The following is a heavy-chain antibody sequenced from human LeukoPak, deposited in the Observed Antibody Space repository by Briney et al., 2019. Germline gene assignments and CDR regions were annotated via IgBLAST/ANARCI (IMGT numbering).Heavy chain of an antibody. CDR3: ARSYCSSISCYSGGTFGY. J-gene: IGHJ4*02. V-gene: IGHV5-51*01. CDR2: IYPGDSDT. CDR1: GCIFTTYL. Sequence: GGSLQISCQGSGCIFTTYLIGGVRQMPAKEGEWMGIIYPGDSDTRYSPSFQGHVTISADKSISTAFLQWSSLKASDTAMYYCARSYCSSISCYSGGTFGYWGQGTLVTVSS. D-gene: IGHD2-2*01.